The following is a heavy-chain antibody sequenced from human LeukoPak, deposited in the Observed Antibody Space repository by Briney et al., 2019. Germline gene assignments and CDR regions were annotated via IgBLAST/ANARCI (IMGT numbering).Heavy chain of an antibody. CDR2: IYYSGST. D-gene: IGHD2-15*01. J-gene: IGHJ5*02. Sequence: SETLSLTCAVSGGSISSGGYSWSWIRQPPGKGLEWIGYIYYSGSTYYNPSLKSRVTISVDTSKNQFSLKLSSVTAADTAVYYCARGTYCSGGSCYLPHNWFDPWGQGTLVTVSS. CDR3: ARGTYCSGGSCYLPHNWFDP. V-gene: IGHV4-30-4*07. CDR1: GGSISSGGYS.